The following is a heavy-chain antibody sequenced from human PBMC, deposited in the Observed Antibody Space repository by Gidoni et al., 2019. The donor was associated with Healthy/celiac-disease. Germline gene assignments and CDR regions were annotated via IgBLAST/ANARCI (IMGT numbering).Heavy chain of an antibody. V-gene: IGHV3-30-3*01. D-gene: IGHD3-3*01. CDR1: GFTFSRYA. J-gene: IGHJ5*02. CDR3: ARDRAHRDFWSGYYAGGSWFDP. Sequence: QVQLVESGGGVVQPGRSLRLSCAASGFTFSRYAMHWVRQAPGKGLEWVAVISYDGSNKYYADSVKGRFTISRDKSKNTLYLQMNSLRAEDTAVYYCARDRAHRDFWSGYYAGGSWFDPWGQGTLVTVSS. CDR2: ISYDGSNK.